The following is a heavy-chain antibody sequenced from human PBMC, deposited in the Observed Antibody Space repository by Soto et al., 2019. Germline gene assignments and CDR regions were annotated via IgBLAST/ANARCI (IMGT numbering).Heavy chain of an antibody. CDR2: INAGNGNT. J-gene: IGHJ4*02. CDR3: AREGAALDY. D-gene: IGHD6-13*01. Sequence: QVQLVQSGAEEKKPGASVKVSCKASGYTFTSYAMHWVRQAPGQRLEWMGWINAGNGNTKYSQKFQGRVTITRDTSASTAYMARSSMRSEDKSVYYCAREGAALDYWGQGTLVTVSS. CDR1: GYTFTSYA. V-gene: IGHV1-3*05.